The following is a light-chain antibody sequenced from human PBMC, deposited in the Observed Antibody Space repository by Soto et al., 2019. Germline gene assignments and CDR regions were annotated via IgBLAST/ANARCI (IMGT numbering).Light chain of an antibody. CDR1: QSISRN. Sequence: EIVMTQSPATLSLSLGERATLSCRTSQSISRNLAWYHQRPGQAPRLLIYAASTRATGIPARFSGSGSGIDFTLTISGLQSEDFGVYFCQQYNNWPPRYTFGQGTKLEIK. CDR2: AAS. J-gene: IGKJ2*01. CDR3: QQYNNWPPRYT. V-gene: IGKV3-15*01.